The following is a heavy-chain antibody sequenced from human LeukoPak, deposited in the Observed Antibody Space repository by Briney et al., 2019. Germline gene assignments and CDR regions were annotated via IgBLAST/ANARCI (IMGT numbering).Heavy chain of an antibody. V-gene: IGHV4-31*03. J-gene: IGHJ6*02. CDR3: ARLYGYGQYYYYGMDV. CDR1: GGSINSGGYY. Sequence: SETLSLTCTVSGGSINSGGYYWSWIRQHPGKDLEWIGYIYNSGSTYYNPSLKSRVSISVDTSKNQFSLKLSSVTAADTAVYYCARLYGYGQYYYYGMDVWGQGTTVTVSS. CDR2: IYNSGST. D-gene: IGHD5-18*01.